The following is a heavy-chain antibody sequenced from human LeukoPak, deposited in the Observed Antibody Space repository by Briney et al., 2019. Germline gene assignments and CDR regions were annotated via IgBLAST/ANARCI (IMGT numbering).Heavy chain of an antibody. D-gene: IGHD3-9*01. CDR3: ARGLYDILTGYYTGGFDP. CDR1: GDSIRSSSYY. J-gene: IGHJ5*02. CDR2: IYYSGST. Sequence: SETLSLTCTVSGDSIRSSSYYWGWVRQSPGKGLEWIGSIYYSGSTYYNPSLKSRVTISVDTSKNQFSLKLSSVTAADTAVYYCARGLYDILTGYYTGGFDPWGQGTLVTVSS. V-gene: IGHV4-39*07.